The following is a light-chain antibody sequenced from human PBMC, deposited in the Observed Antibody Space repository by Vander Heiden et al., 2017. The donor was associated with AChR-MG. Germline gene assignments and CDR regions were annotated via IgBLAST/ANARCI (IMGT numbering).Light chain of an antibody. V-gene: IGKV1-39*01. Sequence: DIQMTQSPSSLSASVGDRVTITCRASQRISSYLNWYQQKPGKAPKLLIYAASSLQSGVPSRFSGSGSGTDFTLTISSLQPEDFATYYCQQSDSTLWTFGHGTKVEIK. CDR1: QRISSY. CDR2: AAS. CDR3: QQSDSTLWT. J-gene: IGKJ1*01.